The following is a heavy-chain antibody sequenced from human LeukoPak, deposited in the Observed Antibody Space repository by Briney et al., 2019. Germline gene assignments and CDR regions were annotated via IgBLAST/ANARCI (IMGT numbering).Heavy chain of an antibody. CDR2: ISGSGGRT. V-gene: IGHV3-23*01. J-gene: IGHJ4*02. CDR1: GFTFSSYA. Sequence: PGGSLRLSCAASGFTFSSYAMSWVRQAPGKGLEWVSAISGSGGRTYYADSVKGRFTISRDNSKNMLYLQMNSLRAEDTAVYYCAKEAGSGSYWSPGYWGQGTLVTVSS. CDR3: AKEAGSGSYWSPGY. D-gene: IGHD3-10*01.